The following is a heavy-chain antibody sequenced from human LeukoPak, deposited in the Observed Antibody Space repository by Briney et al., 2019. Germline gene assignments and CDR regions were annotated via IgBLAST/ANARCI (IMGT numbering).Heavy chain of an antibody. V-gene: IGHV3-30-3*01. Sequence: GRSLRLSCAASGFTFSSYAMHWVRQAPGKGLEWVAVISYDGSNKYYADSAKGRFTISRDNSKNTLYLQMNSLRAEDTAVYYCARDETAVVVVTATIDYWGQGTLVTVSS. CDR2: ISYDGSNK. D-gene: IGHD2-21*02. J-gene: IGHJ4*02. CDR3: ARDETAVVVVTATIDY. CDR1: GFTFSSYA.